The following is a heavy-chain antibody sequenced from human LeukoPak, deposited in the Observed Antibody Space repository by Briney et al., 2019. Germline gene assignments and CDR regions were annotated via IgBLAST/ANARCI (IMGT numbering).Heavy chain of an antibody. CDR1: GYTFTGYY. Sequence: ASVKVSCKTSGYTFTGYYIHWVRQAPGQGLEWMGWHNPNSGGTNYAQKFQGGVTMTRDTSIGTAYMELSSLRSDDTAVYYCARDLRIAVPALGYWGQGTLVTVSS. CDR2: HNPNSGGT. D-gene: IGHD6-19*01. CDR3: ARDLRIAVPALGY. V-gene: IGHV1-2*02. J-gene: IGHJ4*02.